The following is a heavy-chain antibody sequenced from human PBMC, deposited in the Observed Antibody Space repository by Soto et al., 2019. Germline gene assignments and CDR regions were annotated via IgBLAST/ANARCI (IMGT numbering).Heavy chain of an antibody. CDR1: GFIFSDYW. CDR2: VISDGSST. Sequence: EVQLVESGGGLVQPGGSLRLSCAASGFIFSDYWMHWVRQAPGKGLVWVSRVISDGSSTGYADSVKGRFTISRDNAKNTLFLQMNSLRADDTAVYFCARGPLKAYGSGSYEDYWGQGTLVTVSS. J-gene: IGHJ4*02. CDR3: ARGPLKAYGSGSYEDY. V-gene: IGHV3-74*01. D-gene: IGHD3-10*01.